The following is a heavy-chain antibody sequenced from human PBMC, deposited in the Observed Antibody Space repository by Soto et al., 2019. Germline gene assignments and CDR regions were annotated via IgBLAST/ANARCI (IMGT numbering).Heavy chain of an antibody. CDR3: ARDGPRYCSGGSCYAEDAFDI. CDR1: GFTFSSYA. D-gene: IGHD2-15*01. Sequence: GGSLRLSCAASGFTFSSYAMHWVRQAPGKGLEWVAVISYDGSNKYYADSVKGRFTISRDNSKNTLYLQMNSLRAEDTAVYYCARDGPRYCSGGSCYAEDAFDIWGQGTMVTVSS. V-gene: IGHV3-30-3*01. CDR2: ISYDGSNK. J-gene: IGHJ3*02.